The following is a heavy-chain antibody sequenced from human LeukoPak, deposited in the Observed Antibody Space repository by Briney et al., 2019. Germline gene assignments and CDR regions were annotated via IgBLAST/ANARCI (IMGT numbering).Heavy chain of an antibody. CDR1: GGSISSGDYY. CDR2: IYYGGST. D-gene: IGHD4-23*01. Sequence: SETLSLTCTVSGGSISSGDYYWSWIRQPPAKGLEWIGYIYYGGSTYYNPSLKSPVTISLDTSKNQFSLKLYSVTAADTAVYFCARTEHGGNSGFDYWGQGTLVTVSS. V-gene: IGHV4-30-4*01. CDR3: ARTEHGGNSGFDY. J-gene: IGHJ4*02.